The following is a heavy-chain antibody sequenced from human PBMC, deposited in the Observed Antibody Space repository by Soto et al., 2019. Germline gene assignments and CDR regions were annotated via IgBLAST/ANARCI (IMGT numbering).Heavy chain of an antibody. D-gene: IGHD5-18*01. CDR1: GGSISSYY. CDR3: ARGRGYGYGIDY. J-gene: IGHJ4*02. V-gene: IGHV4-59*01. CDR2: IYYSGST. Sequence: SETLSLTCTVSGGSISSYYWSWIRQPPGKGLEWIGYIYYSGSTNYNPSLKSRVTISVDKSSNQFSLKLSSVTSADTGVYYCARGRGYGYGIDYWGQGTLVTVSS.